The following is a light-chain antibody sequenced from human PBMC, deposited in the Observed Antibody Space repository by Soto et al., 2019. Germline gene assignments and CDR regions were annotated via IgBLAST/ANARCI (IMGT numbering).Light chain of an antibody. CDR3: QQSYTAPAT. V-gene: IGKV1-39*01. CDR1: QSITSY. CDR2: AAS. J-gene: IGKJ1*01. Sequence: DIQMTQSPSSLSASVGDRVAITCRASQSITSYLNWFQHKPGKAPMLLIYAASILQSGVPSRFSGSGSGTDFTITISSLQPEDFATYYCQQSYTAPATFGQGTKVEI.